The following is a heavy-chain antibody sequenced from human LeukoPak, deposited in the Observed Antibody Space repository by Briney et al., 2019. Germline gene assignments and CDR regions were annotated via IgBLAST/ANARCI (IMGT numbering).Heavy chain of an antibody. CDR3: AKEVIVVVPAATLYYYYYYMDV. CDR2: ISSSGSTI. J-gene: IGHJ6*03. D-gene: IGHD2-2*01. CDR1: GFTFSDYY. V-gene: IGHV3-11*04. Sequence: GGSLRLSCAASGFTFSDYYMSWIRQAPGKGLEWVSYISSSGSTIYYADSVKGRFTISRDNAKNSLYLQMNSLRAEDTAVYYCAKEVIVVVPAATLYYYYYYMDVWGKGTTVTVSS.